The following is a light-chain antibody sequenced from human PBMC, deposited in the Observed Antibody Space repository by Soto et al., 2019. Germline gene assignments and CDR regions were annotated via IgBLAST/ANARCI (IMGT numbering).Light chain of an antibody. V-gene: IGKV3-15*01. CDR3: QHYNYSPLT. J-gene: IGKJ4*01. Sequence: VVTTQSPAPPSLTKEEAATLSCRASVSFDINFACYQQKPGEALRLLIYGVSTTATGIPARFRGSASRTEFALTISSLQSEDVAVYYCQHYNYSPLTFGEGTKVDIK. CDR2: GVS. CDR1: VSFDIN.